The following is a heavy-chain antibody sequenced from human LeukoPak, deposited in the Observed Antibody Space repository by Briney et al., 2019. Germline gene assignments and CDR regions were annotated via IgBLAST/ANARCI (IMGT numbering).Heavy chain of an antibody. CDR3: ARESVAGVVLLDY. J-gene: IGHJ4*02. CDR2: ISYDGINK. V-gene: IGHV3-30*04. Sequence: GGSLRLSCAASGFTFSSYSMHWVRQAPGKGLEWVALISYDGINKSYADSVKGRFTISRDNSKNTLYLQMNSLRAEDTAVYYCARESVAGVVLLDYWGQGTLVTVSS. D-gene: IGHD6-19*01. CDR1: GFTFSSYS.